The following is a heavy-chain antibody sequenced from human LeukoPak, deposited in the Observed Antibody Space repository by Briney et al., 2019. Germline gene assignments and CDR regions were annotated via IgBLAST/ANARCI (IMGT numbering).Heavy chain of an antibody. J-gene: IGHJ4*02. D-gene: IGHD5-12*01. CDR1: GGSISSSSYY. Sequence: PSETLSLTCTVSGGSISSSSYYWGWIRQPPGKGLEWIGSIYYSGSTYYNPSLKSRVTISVDTSKNQFSLKLSSVTAADTAVYYCATQGLRLNDYWGQGTLVTVSS. CDR2: IYYSGST. CDR3: ATQGLRLNDY. V-gene: IGHV4-39*01.